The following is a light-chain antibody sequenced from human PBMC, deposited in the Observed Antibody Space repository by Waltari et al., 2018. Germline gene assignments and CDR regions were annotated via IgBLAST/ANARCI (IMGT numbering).Light chain of an antibody. V-gene: IGLV1-40*01. J-gene: IGLJ3*02. CDR1: SPNIGAASD. CDR2: GHN. CDR3: QSYDSSVSAWV. Sequence: QPVLTQPPSVSGAPGQSITISCTASSPNIGAASDVHWYQHLPETAPKLLINGHNNRPSGVPDRFSGSKSGTSASLAITGLQAEDEADYYCQSYDSSVSAWVFGGGTKLTVV.